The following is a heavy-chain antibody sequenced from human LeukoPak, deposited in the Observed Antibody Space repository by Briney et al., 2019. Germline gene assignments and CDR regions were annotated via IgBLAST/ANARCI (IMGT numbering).Heavy chain of an antibody. D-gene: IGHD7-27*01. V-gene: IGHV1-3*01. CDR3: VRTPPNWGFDY. J-gene: IGHJ4*02. CDR2: INSGNGNT. Sequence: GASVKVSCKASGYTFTSYAMHWVRQAPGQRLEWMGWINSGNGNTKYSQKFQGRVTMTSDSSISTAYMELSSLRSEDTAIYYCVRTPPNWGFDYWGQGTLVTVSS. CDR1: GYTFTSYA.